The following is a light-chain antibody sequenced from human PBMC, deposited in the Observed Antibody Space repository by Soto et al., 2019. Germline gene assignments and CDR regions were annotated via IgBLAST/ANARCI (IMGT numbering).Light chain of an antibody. J-gene: IGLJ3*02. V-gene: IGLV2-14*01. CDR3: NSYRATSTLV. Sequence: QSALTQPASVSGSPGQSITISCTGTSSDIGGYNYVSWYQHHPGKAPILIIYVVTNRPSGVSNRFSGSKSGNTASLTISGLQAEDEGDYYCNSYRATSTLVFGGGTKLTVL. CDR2: VVT. CDR1: SSDIGGYNY.